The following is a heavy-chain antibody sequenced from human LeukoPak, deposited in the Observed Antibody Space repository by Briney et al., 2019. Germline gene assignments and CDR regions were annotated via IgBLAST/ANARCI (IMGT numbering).Heavy chain of an antibody. V-gene: IGHV3-30*18. J-gene: IGHJ4*02. CDR1: GFTFSSYG. CDR3: AKEWDRSGWYRELDY. Sequence: GGALRLSCAAPGFTFSSYGMPWVRQAPGKGLERVAAISYDGSNKYYADSVKGRFTIPRDNSKNTRHLQMNSLRAEDTAVYYCAKEWDRSGWYRELDYWGQGTLVTVSS. CDR2: ISYDGSNK. D-gene: IGHD6-19*01.